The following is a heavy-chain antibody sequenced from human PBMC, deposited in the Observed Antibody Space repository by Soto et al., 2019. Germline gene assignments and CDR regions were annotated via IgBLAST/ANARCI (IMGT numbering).Heavy chain of an antibody. V-gene: IGHV3-23*01. CDR2: VSGTGDST. CDR1: GFTFSNFA. J-gene: IGHJ5*01. D-gene: IGHD2-2*01. CDR3: VKFGSSWLTSINWFDS. Sequence: RGSLRLSCAASGFTFSNFAMNWVRQAPGKGLEWVSAVSGTGDSTYYADSVKGRFTISRDNSKNTMYLQMNSLRAEDTALYYCVKFGSSWLTSINWFDSWGQGTLVTVSS.